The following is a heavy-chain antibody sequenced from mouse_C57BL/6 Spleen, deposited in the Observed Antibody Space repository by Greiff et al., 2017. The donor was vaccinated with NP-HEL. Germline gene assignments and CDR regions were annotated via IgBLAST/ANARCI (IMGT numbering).Heavy chain of an antibody. CDR3: ARCRDWDYFDY. V-gene: IGHV7-3*01. D-gene: IGHD4-1*01. CDR1: GFTFTDYY. J-gene: IGHJ2*01. CDR2: IRNKANGYTT. Sequence: EVHLVESGGGLVQPGGSLSLSCAASGFTFTDYYMSWVRQPPGKALEWLGFIRNKANGYTTEYSASVKGRFTISRDNSQSILYLQMNALRAEDSATYYCARCRDWDYFDYWGQGTTLTVSS.